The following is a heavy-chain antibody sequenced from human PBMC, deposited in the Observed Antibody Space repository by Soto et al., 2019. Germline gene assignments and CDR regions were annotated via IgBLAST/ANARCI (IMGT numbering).Heavy chain of an antibody. CDR1: GGSIISLGCC. CDR3: ARVPDR. Sequence: SVTLSVTCAVAGGSIISLGCCWSWIRQPPGKGLEWIGYIYHSGSTYYNPSLKSRVTISVDRSKNQFSLKLSSVTAADTAVYYCARVPDRWGQGTLVTVFS. V-gene: IGHV4-30-2*01. J-gene: IGHJ5*02. D-gene: IGHD2-2*01. CDR2: IYHSGST.